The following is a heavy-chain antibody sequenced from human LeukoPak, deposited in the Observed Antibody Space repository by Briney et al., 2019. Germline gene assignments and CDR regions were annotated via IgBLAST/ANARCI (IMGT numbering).Heavy chain of an antibody. Sequence: GGSLRLSCSASGFTFSTYTMKWVRQAPGKGQEWVSSISGSSSFIYSADSVKGRFTISRDNAKNSLYLQMNSLRAEDTAVYYCARDGASMDVWGKGTTVTVSS. D-gene: IGHD3-10*01. V-gene: IGHV3-21*01. CDR2: ISGSSSFI. CDR1: GFTFSTYT. CDR3: ARDGASMDV. J-gene: IGHJ6*03.